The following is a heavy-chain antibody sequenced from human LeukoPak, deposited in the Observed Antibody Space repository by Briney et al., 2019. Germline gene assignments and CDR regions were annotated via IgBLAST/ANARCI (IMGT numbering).Heavy chain of an antibody. J-gene: IGHJ4*02. Sequence: ASVKLSCKASGYSFTRYYMHWVRQAPGQGLEWMGIINPSGGSTSNAQKFQGRVTMTGDMSTSTVYMELSSLRSEDTAVYYCARALAAAAGRRAGMMGDWGQGTLVTVSS. CDR3: ARALAAAAGRRAGMMGD. D-gene: IGHD6-13*01. V-gene: IGHV1-46*01. CDR2: INPSGGST. CDR1: GYSFTRYY.